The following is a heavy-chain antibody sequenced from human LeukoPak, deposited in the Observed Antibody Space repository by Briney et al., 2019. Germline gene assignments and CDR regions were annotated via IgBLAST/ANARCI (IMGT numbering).Heavy chain of an antibody. CDR1: GGSFSGYY. Sequence: PSETLSLTCAVYGGSFSGYYWSWIRQPPGKGLEWIGEINHSGSTNYNPSLKSRVTISVDTSKNQFSLKLSSVTAADTAVYYCARVAITIFGVVIISVRRFDYWGQGTLVTVSS. V-gene: IGHV4-34*01. J-gene: IGHJ4*02. CDR2: INHSGST. CDR3: ARVAITIFGVVIISVRRFDY. D-gene: IGHD3-3*01.